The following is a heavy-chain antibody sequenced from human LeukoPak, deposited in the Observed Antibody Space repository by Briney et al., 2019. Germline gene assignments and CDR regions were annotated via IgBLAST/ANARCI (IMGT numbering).Heavy chain of an antibody. CDR2: IRYDGSNK. Sequence: PGGSLRLSCAASGFTFSSYGMHWVRQAPGKGLEWVAFIRYDGSNKYYADSVKGRFTISRDNSKNTLYLQMNSLRAEDTAVYYCAKLYRSLGSYAGSDYWGQGTLVTVSS. J-gene: IGHJ4*02. CDR3: AKLYRSLGSYAGSDY. D-gene: IGHD1-26*01. V-gene: IGHV3-30*02. CDR1: GFTFSSYG.